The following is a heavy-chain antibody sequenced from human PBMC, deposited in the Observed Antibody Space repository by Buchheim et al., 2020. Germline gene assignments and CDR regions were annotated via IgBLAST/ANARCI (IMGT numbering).Heavy chain of an antibody. CDR1: GGSISSYY. Sequence: QVQLQESGPGLVKPSETLSLTCTVSGGSISSYYWSWIRQPPGKGLEWIGYIYYSGSTNYNPSLKSRVTISVDTSKNQFSLTLSSVTAADTAVYYCARVLSLSIDSHDAFDIWGQGT. J-gene: IGHJ3*02. D-gene: IGHD2-21*01. CDR2: IYYSGST. CDR3: ARVLSLSIDSHDAFDI. V-gene: IGHV4-59*01.